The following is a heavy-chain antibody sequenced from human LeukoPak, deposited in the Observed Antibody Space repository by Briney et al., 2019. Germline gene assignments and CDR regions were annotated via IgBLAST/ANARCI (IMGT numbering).Heavy chain of an antibody. CDR2: IRYDGSNK. V-gene: IGHV3-30*02. Sequence: GGSLRLSFAASGFTFSSYGMHWVRQAPGKGLEWVAFIRYDGSNKDYADSVKGRFTISRDNSKNTLYLQMNGLRAEDTAVYYCVKVGLVAARPNNFDCWGQGTLVTVSS. J-gene: IGHJ4*02. CDR3: VKVGLVAARPNNFDC. CDR1: GFTFSSYG. D-gene: IGHD6-6*01.